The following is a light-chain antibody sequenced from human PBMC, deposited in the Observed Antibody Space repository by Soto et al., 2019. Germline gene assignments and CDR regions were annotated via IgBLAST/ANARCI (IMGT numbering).Light chain of an antibody. V-gene: IGKV1-12*01. J-gene: IGKJ4*01. Sequence: DIQMTQSPSSLSASVGDRVTINCRASQGIYNWLAWYQQRPGKAPKLLIYAASTLQSGVPSRFSGNGSGTDFTLTISSLQPEDFATYYCQQANSFPLTFGGGTMVDIK. CDR2: AAS. CDR3: QQANSFPLT. CDR1: QGIYNW.